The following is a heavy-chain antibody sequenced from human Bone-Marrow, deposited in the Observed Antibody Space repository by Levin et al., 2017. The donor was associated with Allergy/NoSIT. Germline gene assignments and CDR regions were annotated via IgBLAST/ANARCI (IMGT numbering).Heavy chain of an antibody. Sequence: PGGSLRLSCAASGFTFSSYAMSWVRQAPGKGLEWVSAISGSGGSTYYADSVKGRFTISRDNSKNTLYLQMNSLRAEDTAVYYFAKDSSVQLERRRAYFDYWGQGTLVTVSS. CDR1: GFTFSSYA. CDR2: ISGSGGST. D-gene: IGHD1-1*01. J-gene: IGHJ4*02. V-gene: IGHV3-23*01. CDR3: AKDSSVQLERRRAYFDY.